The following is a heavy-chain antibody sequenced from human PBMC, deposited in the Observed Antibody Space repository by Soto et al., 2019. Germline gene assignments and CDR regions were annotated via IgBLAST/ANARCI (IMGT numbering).Heavy chain of an antibody. V-gene: IGHV2-5*02. J-gene: IGHJ6*02. D-gene: IGHD3-3*01. CDR1: GFSLSTGGVG. CDR3: AHSTSTRHYDFWSGPRPDV. CDR2: IYWDDDK. Sequence: QITLKESGPTLVKPKQTLTLTCTFSGFSLSTGGVGVGWIRQPPGKALEWLALIYWDDDKRYSPSLKSRLTITKDTSKNQVVLTMTNMDPVDTATYYCAHSTSTRHYDFWSGPRPDVWGQGTTVTVSS.